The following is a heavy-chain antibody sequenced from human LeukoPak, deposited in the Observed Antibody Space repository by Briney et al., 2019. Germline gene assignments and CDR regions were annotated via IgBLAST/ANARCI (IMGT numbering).Heavy chain of an antibody. Sequence: SETLSLTCTGSGGSITTSSYYWGWIRQPPGKGLEWIGIIYYSGSTYYNPSLKGRVTISVDTSKNQFSLKLSSVTAADTAVYYCARAFRARYFDLWGRGTLVTVSS. J-gene: IGHJ2*01. CDR3: ARAFRARYFDL. CDR2: IYYSGST. CDR1: GGSITTSSYY. D-gene: IGHD2/OR15-2a*01. V-gene: IGHV4-39*01.